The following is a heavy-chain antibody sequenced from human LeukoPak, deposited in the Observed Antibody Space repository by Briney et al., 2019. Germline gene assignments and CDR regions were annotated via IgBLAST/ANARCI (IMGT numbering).Heavy chain of an antibody. V-gene: IGHV3-21*01. CDR2: ISSSSSYI. D-gene: IGHD2-2*01. CDR1: GFTFSSYS. J-gene: IGHJ4*02. Sequence: PGGSLRLSCAASGFTFSSYSMNWVRQAPGKGLEWVSSISSSSSYIYYADSVKGRFTISRGNAKSSLYLQMNSLRAEDTAVYYCASRDLSTSCYDYWGQGTLVTVSS. CDR3: ASRDLSTSCYDY.